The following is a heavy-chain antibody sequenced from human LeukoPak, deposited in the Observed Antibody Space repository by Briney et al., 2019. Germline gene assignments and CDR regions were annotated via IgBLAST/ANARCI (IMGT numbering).Heavy chain of an antibody. D-gene: IGHD3-3*01. CDR2: ITYDGSTK. V-gene: IGHV3-30*01. CDR1: GFTFISYT. CDR3: ARARTDYDFWSGIDY. J-gene: IGHJ4*02. Sequence: GGSLRLSCAASGFTFISYTMHWVRPAPGGGQEWVAVITYDGSTKYYADPVKGRFTISRHKTKNTLYLQMNSLRAEDTAVYYCARARTDYDFWSGIDYWGQGTLVTVSS.